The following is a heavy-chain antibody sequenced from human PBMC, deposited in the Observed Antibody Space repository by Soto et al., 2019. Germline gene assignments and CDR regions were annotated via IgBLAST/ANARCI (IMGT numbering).Heavy chain of an antibody. CDR1: GGTFSSYA. D-gene: IGHD2-8*01. CDR2: IIPIFGTA. J-gene: IGHJ4*02. V-gene: IGHV1-69*06. CDR3: ARGLPPSLLRGLAFDY. Sequence: QVQLVQSGAEVKKPGSSVKVSCKASGGTFSSYAISWVRQAPGQGLEWVGGIIPIFGTANYAQKFQGRVTITADKSTSTAYMELSSLRSEDTAVYYCARGLPPSLLRGLAFDYWGQGTLVTVSS.